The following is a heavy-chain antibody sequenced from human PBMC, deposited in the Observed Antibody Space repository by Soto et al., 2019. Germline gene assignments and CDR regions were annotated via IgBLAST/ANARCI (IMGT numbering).Heavy chain of an antibody. J-gene: IGHJ1*01. CDR3: ARDIIPMATLAATTVAIRPYPAAEYFQH. Sequence: ASVKVSCKASGGTFSSYTISWVRQAPGQGLEWMGRIIPILGIANYAQKFQGRVPITADKSTRTAYMELSSLRSEDPAVYYCARDIIPMATLAATTVAIRPYPAAEYFQHWGQGTLVTVSS. D-gene: IGHD4-17*01. CDR2: IIPILGIA. CDR1: GGTFSSYT. V-gene: IGHV1-69*04.